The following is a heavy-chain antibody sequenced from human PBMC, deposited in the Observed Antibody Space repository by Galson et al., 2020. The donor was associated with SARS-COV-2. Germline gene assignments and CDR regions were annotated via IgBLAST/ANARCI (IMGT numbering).Heavy chain of an antibody. CDR3: ARELTDDYGDYVGAFDS. J-gene: IGHJ3*02. CDR1: GFTFSSYG. Sequence: GESLKISCAASGFTFSSYGMHWVRQAPGKGLEWVAVIWYDGSNKYYADSVKGRFTISRDNSKNTLYLQMNSLRAEDTAVYYCARELTDDYGDYVGAFDSWGQGTMVTVSS. D-gene: IGHD4-17*01. V-gene: IGHV3-33*01. CDR2: IWYDGSNK.